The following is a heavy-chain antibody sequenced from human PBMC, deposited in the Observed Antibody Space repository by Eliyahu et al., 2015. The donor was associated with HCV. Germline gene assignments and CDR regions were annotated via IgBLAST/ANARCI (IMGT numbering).Heavy chain of an antibody. CDR2: IGSDGTT. CDR1: GFTFSTXA. CDR3: AKGSGWYYPFDY. Sequence: EVQLFXSGGGLVQPGGSLRLSCAASGFTFSTXAMSXVRQAPGKGLEWVSLIGSDGTTSYADSVKGRITISRDNSRNTVYLQMNSLRAEDTAVYYCAKGSGWYYPFDYWGQGTLVTVSS. V-gene: IGHV3-23*01. D-gene: IGHD6-19*01. J-gene: IGHJ4*02.